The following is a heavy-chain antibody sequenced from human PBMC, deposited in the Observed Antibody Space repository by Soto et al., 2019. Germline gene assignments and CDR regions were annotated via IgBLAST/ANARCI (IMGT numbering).Heavy chain of an antibody. CDR1: GGSISSGGYH. D-gene: IGHD4-17*01. V-gene: IGHV4-31*03. J-gene: IGHJ6*02. CDR2: IYYSGST. CDR3: AGDRRMGYGDYITYFYGLDV. Sequence: PSETLSLTCTVSGGSISSGGYHWSWIRQHPGKGLEWIGYIYYSGSTYYNPSLKSRLNMSVDTSKNQFYLKLTSVTAADTGVYYCAGDRRMGYGDYITYFYGLDVWGQGTTVTVSS.